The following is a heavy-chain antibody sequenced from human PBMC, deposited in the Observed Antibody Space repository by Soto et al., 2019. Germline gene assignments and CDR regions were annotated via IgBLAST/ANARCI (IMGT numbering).Heavy chain of an antibody. V-gene: IGHV4-30-2*01. CDR3: ARVPDR. J-gene: IGHJ5*02. CDR1: GGSISRGGYS. Sequence: NLSHTYAVSGGSISRGGYSWSWIRQPPGKGLEWIGYIYHSGSTYYNPSLKSRVTISVDRSKNQFSLKLSSVTAADTAVYYCARVPDRWGQGTLVTVSS. CDR2: IYHSGST. D-gene: IGHD2-2*01.